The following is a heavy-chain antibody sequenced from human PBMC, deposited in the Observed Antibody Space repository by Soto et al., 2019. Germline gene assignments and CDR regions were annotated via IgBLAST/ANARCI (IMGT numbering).Heavy chain of an antibody. CDR2: ISGSGGSA. CDR3: AKEPYSDFWSAYYYFDS. Sequence: EVQLLESGGGLVQPGGSLRLSCAASGFTFGSHAMIWFRQAPGKGLEWVSAISGSGGSAYYADSVKGRFTISRDNSINTLYLQMNSLSAEDTALYYCAKEPYSDFWSAYYYFDSWGQGTLVTVSS. CDR1: GFTFGSHA. V-gene: IGHV3-23*01. J-gene: IGHJ4*02. D-gene: IGHD3-3*01.